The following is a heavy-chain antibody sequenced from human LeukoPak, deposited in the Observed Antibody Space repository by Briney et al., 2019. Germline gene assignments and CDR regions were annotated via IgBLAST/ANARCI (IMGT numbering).Heavy chain of an antibody. CDR1: GFTFSSYG. J-gene: IGHJ6*02. V-gene: IGHV3-30*18. CDR3: AKRSGSDYYYCGMDV. CDR2: ISYDGSNK. Sequence: GGSLRLSCAASGFTFSSYGMHWVRQAPGKGLEWVAVISYDGSNKYYADSVKGRFTISRDNSKNTLYLQMNSLRAEDTAVYYCAKRSGSDYYYCGMDVWGQGTTVTVSS. D-gene: IGHD2-15*01.